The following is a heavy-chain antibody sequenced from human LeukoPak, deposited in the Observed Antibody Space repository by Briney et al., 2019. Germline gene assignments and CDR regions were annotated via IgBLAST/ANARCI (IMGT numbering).Heavy chain of an antibody. CDR2: INPNSGGT. CDR3: ASAPPGAFDI. J-gene: IGHJ3*02. V-gene: IGHV1-2*02. CDR1: GCTLTGYY. Sequence: ASVKVSCKASGCTLTGYYMHWVRQAPGQGLEWMGWINPNSGGTNYAQKFQGRVTITTDTSISTAYMELSRLRSDDTAVYYCASAPPGAFDIWGQGTMVTASS.